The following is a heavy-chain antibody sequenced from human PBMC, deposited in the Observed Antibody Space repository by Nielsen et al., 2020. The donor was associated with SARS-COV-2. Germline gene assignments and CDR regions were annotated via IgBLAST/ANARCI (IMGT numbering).Heavy chain of an antibody. D-gene: IGHD3-3*01. V-gene: IGHV3-30*04. CDR2: ISYDGSNK. J-gene: IGHJ6*02. CDR3: ARAITIFGVVIPKYYYGMDV. Sequence: WIRQPPGKGLEWVAVISYDGSNKYYADSVKGRFTISRDNSKNTLYLQMNSLRAEDTAVYYCARAITIFGVVIPKYYYGMDVWGQGTMVTVSS.